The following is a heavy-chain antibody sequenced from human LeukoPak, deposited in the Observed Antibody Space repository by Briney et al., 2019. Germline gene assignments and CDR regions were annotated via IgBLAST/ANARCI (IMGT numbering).Heavy chain of an antibody. CDR1: GFTFSTYP. CDR3: AKGPMVRGYAS. J-gene: IGHJ5*02. CDR2: INAGGGST. V-gene: IGHV3-23*01. Sequence: GGSLRLSCAASGFTFSTYPMTWVRQAPGKGLEWVSAINAGGGSTYYADSAKGRFTISRDNSKNTLYLQMNSLRAEDTAVYYCAKGPMVRGYASWGQGTLVTVSS. D-gene: IGHD3-10*01.